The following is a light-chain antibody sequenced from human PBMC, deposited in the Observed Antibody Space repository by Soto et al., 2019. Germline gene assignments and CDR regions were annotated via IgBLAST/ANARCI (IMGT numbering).Light chain of an antibody. CDR1: SSDVGGYNY. CDR2: EVT. V-gene: IGLV2-8*01. J-gene: IGLJ1*01. CDR3: SSYAGRNNFYV. Sequence: QPVLTQPPSASGSPGQSVTISCTGTSSDVGGYNYVSWYQQHPGKAPKLMIYEVTKRPSGVPDRFSGSKSGNTASLTVSGLQAEDEADYYCSSYAGRNNFYVFGSGTKLTVL.